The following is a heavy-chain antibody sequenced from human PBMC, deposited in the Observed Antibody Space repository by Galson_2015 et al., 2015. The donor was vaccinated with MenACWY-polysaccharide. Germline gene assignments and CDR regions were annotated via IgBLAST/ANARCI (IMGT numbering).Heavy chain of an antibody. CDR1: GFTFSDYC. CDR3: ARDNSPHGSGSYYRH. D-gene: IGHD3-10*01. Sequence: SLRLSCAASGFTFSDYCMSWIRQAPGKGLEWVSYVSSSASTTYYADSVKVRFTISRDDSKKSLHLELNSLRAEDTAVYYRARDNSPHGSGSYYRHWGQGTLVTVSS. V-gene: IGHV3-11*01. J-gene: IGHJ4*02. CDR2: VSSSASTT.